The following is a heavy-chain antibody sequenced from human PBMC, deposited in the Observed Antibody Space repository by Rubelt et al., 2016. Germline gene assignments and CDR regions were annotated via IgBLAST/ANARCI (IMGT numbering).Heavy chain of an antibody. Sequence: QITLKESGPTLVKPTQTLTLTCTFSGFSLSTSGVNVGWIRQSPGKALEWLALIYWDGDKHYSPSLKSRLTITKDTSKNQVVLTMTNMDPVDTATYYCAHRRGVIIGFDYWGQGTLVTVSS. J-gene: IGHJ4*02. V-gene: IGHV2-5*02. D-gene: IGHD3-10*01. CDR2: IYWDGDK. CDR3: AHRRGVIIGFDY. CDR1: GFSLSTSGVN.